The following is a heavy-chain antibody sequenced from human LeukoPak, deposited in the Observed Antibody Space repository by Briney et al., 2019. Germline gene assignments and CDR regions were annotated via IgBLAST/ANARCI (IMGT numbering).Heavy chain of an antibody. CDR3: ASPRPLKDCSSTSCYPGYFDY. J-gene: IGHJ4*02. V-gene: IGHV7-4-1*02. CDR2: INTNTGNP. D-gene: IGHD2-2*01. CDR1: GYTFTSYA. Sequence: ASVKVSCKASGYTFTSYAMNWVRQAPGQGLEWMGWINTNTGNPTYAQGFTGRFVFSLDTSVSTAYLQISSLKAEDTAVYYCASPRPLKDCSSTSCYPGYFDYWGQGTLVTVSS.